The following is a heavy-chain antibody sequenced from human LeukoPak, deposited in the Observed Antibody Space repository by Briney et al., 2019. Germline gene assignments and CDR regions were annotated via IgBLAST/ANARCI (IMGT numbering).Heavy chain of an antibody. D-gene: IGHD3-9*01. Sequence: SETLSLTCAVSGGSFSSSTYYWGWIRQPPGKGLEWIGSIYYSGSPYYNPPLKSRVTISVDTSKNQFSLNLSSVTAADTAVYYCARSVLRYFDWLPNMNHPFDPWGQGTLVTVSS. CDR3: ARSVLRYFDWLPNMNHPFDP. V-gene: IGHV4-39*01. CDR2: IYYSGSP. CDR1: GGSFSSSTYY. J-gene: IGHJ5*02.